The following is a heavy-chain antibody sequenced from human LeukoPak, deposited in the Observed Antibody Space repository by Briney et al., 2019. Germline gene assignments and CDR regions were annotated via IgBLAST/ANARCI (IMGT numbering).Heavy chain of an antibody. J-gene: IGHJ6*02. V-gene: IGHV3-11*05. Sequence: GGSLRLSCTASGFTFSDYYMSWIRQAPGMGLEWVSYITGSSSYTNYADSVKGRFTISRDNTKNSLYLQMNSLRAEHAAVYYCGRANYGMDVWGRGTTVTVSS. CDR3: GRANYGMDV. CDR2: ITGSSSYT. CDR1: GFTFSDYY.